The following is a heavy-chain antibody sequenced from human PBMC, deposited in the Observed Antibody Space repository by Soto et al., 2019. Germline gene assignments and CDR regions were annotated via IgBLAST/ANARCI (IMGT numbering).Heavy chain of an antibody. D-gene: IGHD3-3*01. CDR1: GFTFSSYA. V-gene: IGHV3-23*01. Sequence: GGSLRLSCAASGFTFSSYAMSWVRQAPGKGLEWVSAISGSGGSTYYADSVKGRFTISRDNSKNTLYLQMNSLRAEDTAVYYCAKGDERYDFWSGYLLGGMDVWGQGTTVTVSS. J-gene: IGHJ6*02. CDR2: ISGSGGST. CDR3: AKGDERYDFWSGYLLGGMDV.